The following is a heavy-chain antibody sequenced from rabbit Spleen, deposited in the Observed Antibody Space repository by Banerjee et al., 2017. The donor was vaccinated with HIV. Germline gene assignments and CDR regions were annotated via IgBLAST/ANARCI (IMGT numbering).Heavy chain of an antibody. CDR2: NYDGSSDNT. D-gene: IGHD6-1*01. Sequence: EQLVESGGGLVKPEGSLTLTCKASAFSFSDRDVMCWVRQAPGKGLEWIGCNYDGSSDNTYYASWAKGRFTISKTSSTTVTLQMTSLTVADTATYFCAREKSGIVGYDLWGPGTLVTVS. J-gene: IGHJ4*01. CDR1: AFSFSDRDV. CDR3: AREKSGIVGYDL. V-gene: IGHV1S45*01.